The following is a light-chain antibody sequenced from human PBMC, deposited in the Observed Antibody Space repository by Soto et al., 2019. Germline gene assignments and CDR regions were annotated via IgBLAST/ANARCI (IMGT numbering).Light chain of an antibody. J-gene: IGKJ3*01. CDR3: QQYNTYAFT. CDR2: KAS. Sequence: DIQMTQSPSTLSASVGDTVIITCRASQSVNTWLAWYQQKPGKAPKLLIQKASTLESGVPSRFSGSESGTEFTLTISSLQPDDFATYYCQQYNTYAFTFGPGTKVDIK. V-gene: IGKV1-5*03. CDR1: QSVNTW.